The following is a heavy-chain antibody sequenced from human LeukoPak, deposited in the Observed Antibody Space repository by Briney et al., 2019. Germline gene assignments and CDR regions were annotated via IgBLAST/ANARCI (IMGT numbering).Heavy chain of an antibody. J-gene: IGHJ4*02. CDR1: GFTFSSYW. CDR2: IKNDGSEK. D-gene: IGHD3-9*01. CDR3: ATADWLSFDF. Sequence: GGSLRLSCAASGFTFSSYWMSWVRQAPGKGLEWVATIKNDGSEKNYVDSVNGRFTISRDNAKNSLYLQMSGLRAEDTAVYFCATADWLSFDFWGQGTLVTVSS. V-gene: IGHV3-7*04.